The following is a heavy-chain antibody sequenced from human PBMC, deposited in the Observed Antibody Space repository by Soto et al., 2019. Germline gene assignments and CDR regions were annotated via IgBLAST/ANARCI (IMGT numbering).Heavy chain of an antibody. V-gene: IGHV4-39*01. CDR2: IYSSETT. Sequence: SETLSLTCTVSGGSVNSNSYSWGWIRQSPGKGLEWIGTIYSSETTHYNPSLRSRVTISVDTSMNEFSLSLRSVTAADTAVYYFGRLNGYCASTGCHGYYGMDVWGQGTTVT. CDR3: GRLNGYCASTGCHGYYGMDV. D-gene: IGHD2-2*03. J-gene: IGHJ6*02. CDR1: GGSVNSNSYS.